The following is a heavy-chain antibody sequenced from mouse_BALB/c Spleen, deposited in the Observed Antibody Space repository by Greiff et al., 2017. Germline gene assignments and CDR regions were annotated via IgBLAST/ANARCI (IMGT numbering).Heavy chain of an antibody. V-gene: IGHV3-6*02. D-gene: IGHD4-1*02. CDR3: ARAPTGTGFDY. CDR2: ISYDGSN. Sequence: VQLKESGPGLVKPSQSLSLTCSVTGYSITSGYYWNWIRQFPGNKLEWMGYISYDGSNNYNPSLKNRISITRDTSKNQFFLKLNSVTTEDTATYYGARAPTGTGFDYWGQGTTLTVSS. J-gene: IGHJ2*01. CDR1: GYSITSGYY.